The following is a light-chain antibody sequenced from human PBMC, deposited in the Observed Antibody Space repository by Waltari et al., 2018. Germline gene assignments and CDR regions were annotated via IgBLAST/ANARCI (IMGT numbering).Light chain of an antibody. Sequence: EIVLTQSPDFQSVTPKEKVTITCRASQSIGTKLPWYQQKPDQSPKLLIKYASQSFSGVPARFSGSGSGTDFTFTISSLQLEDFATYYCQQSYDTPRTFGQGTKVEVK. V-gene: IGKV6-21*01. CDR2: YAS. J-gene: IGKJ1*01. CDR1: QSIGTK. CDR3: QQSYDTPRT.